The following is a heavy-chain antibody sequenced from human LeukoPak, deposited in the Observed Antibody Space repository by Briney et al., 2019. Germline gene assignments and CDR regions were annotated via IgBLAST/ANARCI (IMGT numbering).Heavy chain of an antibody. D-gene: IGHD6-6*01. J-gene: IGHJ4*02. CDR1: GGSISSYY. V-gene: IGHV4-59*08. Sequence: SETLSLTCTVSGGSISSYYWSWIRQPPGKGLEWIGYIYYSGSTNYNPPLKSRVTISVDTSKNQFSLKLSSVTAADTAVYYCARYLLYISSSGGFDYWGQGTLVTVSS. CDR2: IYYSGST. CDR3: ARYLLYISSSGGFDY.